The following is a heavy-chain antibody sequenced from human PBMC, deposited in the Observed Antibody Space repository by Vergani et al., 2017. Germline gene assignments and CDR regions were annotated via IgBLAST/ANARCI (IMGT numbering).Heavy chain of an antibody. CDR1: GYIFVNHP. CDR2: ISPYNHKT. D-gene: IGHD5-24*01. V-gene: IGHV1-18*04. CDR3: ARSQMATNDFDL. Sequence: HAPLGQSDSEVKKPGDSVTLSCKTSGYIFVNHPITWVRQAPGQGLEWMGWISPYNHKTLYSQKVEGRGTMTSDTSSSTVFLELRRLTSDVPAIYYCARSQMATNDFDLWGRGTLVTVSS. J-gene: IGHJ4*01.